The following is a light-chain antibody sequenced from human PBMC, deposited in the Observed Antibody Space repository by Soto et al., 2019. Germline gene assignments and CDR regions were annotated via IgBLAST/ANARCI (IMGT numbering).Light chain of an antibody. CDR3: QQADSFPLT. V-gene: IGKV1-27*01. J-gene: IGKJ4*01. CDR2: AAS. Sequence: DIQMTQSPSSLSASVGDRVSITCRASQGIYDYLAWYQQKPGKVPKLLIYAASSLQSGVPSRFSGSGSGTDFTLTISSLQPEDVGTYFCQQADSFPLTFGGGTKVDIK. CDR1: QGIYDY.